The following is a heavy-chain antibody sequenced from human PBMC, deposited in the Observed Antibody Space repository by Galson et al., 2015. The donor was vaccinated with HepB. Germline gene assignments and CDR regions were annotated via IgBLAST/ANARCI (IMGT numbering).Heavy chain of an antibody. V-gene: IGHV3-21*01. CDR2: ISSSSSYI. Sequence: SLRLSCAASGFTFSSYSMNWVRQAPGKGLEWVSSISSSSSYIYYADSVRGRFTISRDNAKNSLYLQMNSLRAEDTAVYYCAREFGGGYSYGVDYWGQGTLVTVSS. J-gene: IGHJ4*02. CDR1: GFTFSSYS. D-gene: IGHD5-18*01. CDR3: AREFGGGYSYGVDY.